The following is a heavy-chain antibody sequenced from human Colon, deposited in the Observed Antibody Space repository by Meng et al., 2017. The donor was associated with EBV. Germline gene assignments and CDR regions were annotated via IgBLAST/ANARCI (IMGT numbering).Heavy chain of an antibody. J-gene: IGHJ5*02. Sequence: QVLLQESGAGLVMPSGTLSLTCAVSGTSISISNWWSWIRQSPGEGLEWIGAIYHNGPTNYTPSLKSRVSMSVDESKNEFSLNLKSVTAADTAVYYCARDGGVTHIPWGQGVLVTVSS. CDR3: ARDGGVTHIP. CDR2: IYHNGPT. V-gene: IGHV4-4*02. CDR1: GTSISISNW. D-gene: IGHD2-8*02.